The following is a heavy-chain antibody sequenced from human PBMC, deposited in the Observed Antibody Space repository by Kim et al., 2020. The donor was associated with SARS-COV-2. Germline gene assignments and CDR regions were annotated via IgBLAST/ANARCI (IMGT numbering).Heavy chain of an antibody. J-gene: IGHJ4*02. D-gene: IGHD4-17*01. CDR3: ARGAYGDVSFDY. Sequence: YEQKSQGRVTMTTGPSTNTAYMELGSLRSDDTAMYYCARGAYGDVSFDYWGQGTLVTVSS. V-gene: IGHV1-18*01.